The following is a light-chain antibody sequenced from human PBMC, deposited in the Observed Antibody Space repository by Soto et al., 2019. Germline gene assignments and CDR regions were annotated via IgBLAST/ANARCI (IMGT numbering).Light chain of an antibody. J-gene: IGLJ2*01. CDR2: DVS. Sequence: QSALTQPASVSGSPGQSITISCTGTSSAVGGYNYVSWYQQHPGKAPKLMIYDVSNRPSGVSNRFSGSKSGNTASLTISGRQAEDEADYYCSSYTSSSTLVVFGGGTKLTV. CDR3: SSYTSSSTLVV. CDR1: SSAVGGYNY. V-gene: IGLV2-14*01.